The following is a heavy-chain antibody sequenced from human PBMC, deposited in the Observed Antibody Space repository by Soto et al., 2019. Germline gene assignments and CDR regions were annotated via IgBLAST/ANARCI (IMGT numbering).Heavy chain of an antibody. Sequence: SGPTLVNPTQTLTLTCTFSGFSLSTGGMGVGWIRQPPGKALEWLALIYWDGDRRYRPSLMSRLTIAKDTSKNQVVLTMTNMDPVDTATYYCARISRSSWYEKYYFDYWGQGTLVTVSS. V-gene: IGHV2-5*02. CDR2: IYWDGDR. CDR1: GFSLSTGGMG. D-gene: IGHD6-13*01. J-gene: IGHJ4*02. CDR3: ARISRSSWYEKYYFDY.